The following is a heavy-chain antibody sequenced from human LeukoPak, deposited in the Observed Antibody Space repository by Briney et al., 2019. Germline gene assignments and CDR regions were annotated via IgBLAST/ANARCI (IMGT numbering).Heavy chain of an antibody. V-gene: IGHV4-39*01. D-gene: IGHD4-17*01. CDR2: IFYTGTAT. CDR3: ARLWLGDSPWAGRDKAFDI. CDR1: GASNNTSTYY. J-gene: IGHJ3*02. Sequence: SETLSLTCSVSGASNNTSTYYWAWIRQPPGKGLEWIASIFYTGTATYYNPSLQTRVTISADTSKNKFSLRLKSVTAADTAVYYCARLWLGDSPWAGRDKAFDIWGQGTMVTVSS.